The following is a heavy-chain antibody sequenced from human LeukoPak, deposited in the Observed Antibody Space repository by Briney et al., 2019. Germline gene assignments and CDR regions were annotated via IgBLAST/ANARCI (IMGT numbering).Heavy chain of an antibody. CDR2: INPNSGGT. V-gene: IGHV1-2*02. CDR1: GYTFTAYY. D-gene: IGHD3-22*01. J-gene: IGHJ3*02. Sequence: ASVKVSCKASGYTFTAYYMHWVRQAPGQGLEWMGWINPNSGGTNYAQKFQGRVTMTRDTSISTAYMELSRLRSDDTAVYYCWYYYDISNAVVNAFDICGQGTMVTVSS. CDR3: WYYYDISNAVVNAFDI.